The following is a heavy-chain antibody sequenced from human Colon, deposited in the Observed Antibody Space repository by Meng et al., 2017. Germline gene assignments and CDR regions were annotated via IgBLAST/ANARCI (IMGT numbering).Heavy chain of an antibody. Sequence: QGQLVQSGAEVRKPGASVKVTCKASGYTFTSSDINWVRQATGRGLEWLGWKNPNNGNTGSAQKFQGRVSMTRDTSIGTAYMELSGLTSEDTAVYYCARTAMLDSWGQGTLVTVSS. CDR2: KNPNNGNT. D-gene: IGHD2-2*01. V-gene: IGHV1-8*01. CDR1: GYTFTSSD. J-gene: IGHJ5*01. CDR3: ARTAMLDS.